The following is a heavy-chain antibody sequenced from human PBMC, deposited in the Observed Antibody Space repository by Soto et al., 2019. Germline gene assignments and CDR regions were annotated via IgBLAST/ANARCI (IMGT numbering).Heavy chain of an antibody. J-gene: IGHJ4*02. Sequence: GGSLRLSCAASGFPFSSYGMHWVRPAPGKGLEWVAVISYDGSNKYYADSVKGRFTISRDNSRNTLFLQMNSLRAEDTAVYYSARDYYKYYDSSGYYRSPAYWGQGTLVTVS. CDR3: ARDYYKYYDSSGYYRSPAY. CDR2: ISYDGSNK. D-gene: IGHD3-22*01. CDR1: GFPFSSYG. V-gene: IGHV3-30*03.